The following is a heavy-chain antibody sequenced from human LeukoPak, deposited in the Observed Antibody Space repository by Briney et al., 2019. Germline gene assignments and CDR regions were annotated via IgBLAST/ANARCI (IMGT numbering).Heavy chain of an antibody. Sequence: KSSETLSLTCTVSGGSISSGNYYWSWIRQPPGKGLEWIGSIYYSGSTYYNPSLKSRVTISVDTSKNQFALKLSSVTAADTAVYYCAGVGATTVLDYWGQGTLVTVSS. V-gene: IGHV4-39*06. CDR1: GGSISSGNYY. D-gene: IGHD1-26*01. CDR3: AGVGATTVLDY. CDR2: IYYSGST. J-gene: IGHJ4*02.